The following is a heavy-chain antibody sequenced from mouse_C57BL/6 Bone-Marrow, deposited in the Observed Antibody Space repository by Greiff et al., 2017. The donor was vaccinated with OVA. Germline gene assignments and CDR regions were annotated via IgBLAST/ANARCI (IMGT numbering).Heavy chain of an antibody. V-gene: IGHV14-4*01. CDR1: GFNIKDDY. D-gene: IGHD1-1*01. CDR3: TSITTVVAHWYFDV. J-gene: IGHJ1*03. Sequence: VQLQQSGAELVRPGASVKLSCTASGFNIKDDYMHWVKQRPEQGLEWIGWIDPENGDTEYASKFQGKATITADTSSNTAYLQLSSLTSEDTAVYYGTSITTVVAHWYFDVWGTGTTVTVSS. CDR2: IDPENGDT.